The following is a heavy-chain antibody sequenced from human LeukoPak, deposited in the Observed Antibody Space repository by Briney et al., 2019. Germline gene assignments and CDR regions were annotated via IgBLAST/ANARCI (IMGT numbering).Heavy chain of an antibody. CDR3: AMGGGLGIVDY. CDR2: ISTSGST. CDR1: GGSLSSGTYY. J-gene: IGHJ4*02. D-gene: IGHD7-27*01. V-gene: IGHV4-61*02. Sequence: PSQTLSLTCTVSGGSLSSGTYYGRWIRQPAGKGLEWIGRISTSGSTDYNPSLKSRGTISVDMSKNQFSLKLSSVTAADTAVYYCAMGGGLGIVDYWGQGTLVTVSS.